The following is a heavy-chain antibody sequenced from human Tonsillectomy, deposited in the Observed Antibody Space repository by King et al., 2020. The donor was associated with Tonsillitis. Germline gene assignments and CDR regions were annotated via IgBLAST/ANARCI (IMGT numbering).Heavy chain of an antibody. CDR1: GFSLSNARMG. J-gene: IGHJ3*02. Sequence: VTLKESGPVLVKPTETLTLTCTVSGFSLSNARMGVRWIRPPPGKALEWLAHIFSNDEKSYSTSLKSRPTISKDTAKSQVVLTMTNMDPVDTATYYCARRAGYSSSWYYAFDIWGQGTMVTVSS. D-gene: IGHD6-13*01. CDR2: IFSNDEK. V-gene: IGHV2-26*01. CDR3: ARRAGYSSSWYYAFDI.